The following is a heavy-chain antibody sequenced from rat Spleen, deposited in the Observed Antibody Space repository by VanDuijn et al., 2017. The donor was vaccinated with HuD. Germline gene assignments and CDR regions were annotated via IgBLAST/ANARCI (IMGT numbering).Heavy chain of an antibody. CDR1: GFTFSNFP. V-gene: IGHV5-46*01. CDR2: ISTIGGST. D-gene: IGHD4-4*01. CDR3: ARLGNSGVGNWFAY. J-gene: IGHJ3*01. Sequence: VQLVESGGGLVQPGRSLKLSCAASGFTFSNFPMAWVRQAPTKGLEWVATISTIGGSTYYRDSVKGRFTVSRDNAKSALYLQMDSVRCEDTATYYSARLGNSGVGNWFAYWGQGTLVTVSS.